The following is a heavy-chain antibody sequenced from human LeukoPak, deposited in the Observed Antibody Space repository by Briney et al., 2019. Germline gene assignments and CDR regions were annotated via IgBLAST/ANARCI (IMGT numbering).Heavy chain of an antibody. V-gene: IGHV3-21*01. CDR3: ATLQLGPTTNY. Sequence: PGGSLRLSCAASGFTFSSYAMSWVRQAPGKGLGWVSSISSDSNYIYYADSMQGRFTISRDNAKNSLYLHMNSLRAEDTAVYYCATLQLGPTTNYWGQGTLVTVSS. CDR2: ISSDSNYI. J-gene: IGHJ4*02. CDR1: GFTFSSYA. D-gene: IGHD1-26*01.